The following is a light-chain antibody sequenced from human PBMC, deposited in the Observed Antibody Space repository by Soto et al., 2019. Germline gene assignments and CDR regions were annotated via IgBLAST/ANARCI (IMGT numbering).Light chain of an antibody. CDR1: QGISSR. CDR2: AAS. CDR3: QQANSFPLT. J-gene: IGKJ4*01. V-gene: IGKV1-12*01. Sequence: DIQMTQSPSSVSASVGDRVTITCRASQGISSRLAWYQQKPGKAPNLLIYAASNLQSGVPSRFSGSGSETDFTLTIGSLXPEDFATYYCQQANSFPLTFGGGTKVEIK.